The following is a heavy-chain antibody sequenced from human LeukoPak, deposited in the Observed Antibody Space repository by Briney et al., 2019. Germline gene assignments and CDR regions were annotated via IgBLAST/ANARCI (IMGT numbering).Heavy chain of an antibody. V-gene: IGHV4-30-4*08. J-gene: IGHJ4*02. CDR2: IYYSGST. D-gene: IGHD3-22*01. Sequence: PSETLSLTCTVSGGSISSGDYYWSWIRQPPGKGLEWIGYIYYSGSTYYNPSLKSRVTISVDTSKNQFSLKLSSVTAADTAVYYCARTAVTSGYYYVPYFPYFDYWGQGTLVTVSS. CDR1: GGSISSGDYY. CDR3: ARTAVTSGYYYVPYFPYFDY.